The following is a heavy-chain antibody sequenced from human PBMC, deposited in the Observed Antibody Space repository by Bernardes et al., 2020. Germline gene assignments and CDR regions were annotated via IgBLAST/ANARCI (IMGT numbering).Heavy chain of an antibody. V-gene: IGHV3-11*04. CDR1: GFTFRDYF. Sequence: GGSLRLSCAASGFTFRDYFINWIRQAPGKGLEWLSFVSQRGTTIYYTDSVTARFTISRDNAKNSLYLQMNSLRDEDTAVYYCARGSLFYHNDEGPFHSWGQGTLVTVSS. CDR2: VSQRGTTI. CDR3: ARGSLFYHNDEGPFHS. D-gene: IGHD2-2*01. J-gene: IGHJ4*02.